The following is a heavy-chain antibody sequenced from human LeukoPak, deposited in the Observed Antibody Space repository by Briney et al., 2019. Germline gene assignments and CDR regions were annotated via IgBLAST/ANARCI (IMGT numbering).Heavy chain of an antibody. V-gene: IGHV3-21*01. CDR2: ISSSSSYI. J-gene: IGHJ1*01. CDR1: GFTFSSYS. Sequence: AGGSLRLSCAASGFTFSSYSMNWVRQAPGKGLEWVSSISSSSSYIYYADSVKGPFTISRDNAKNSLYLQMNSLRAEDTAVYYCARDRVTMVRGHTAPQHWGQGTLVTVSS. CDR3: ARDRVTMVRGHTAPQH. D-gene: IGHD3-10*01.